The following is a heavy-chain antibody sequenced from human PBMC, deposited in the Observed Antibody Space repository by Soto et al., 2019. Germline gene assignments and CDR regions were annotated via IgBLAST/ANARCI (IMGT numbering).Heavy chain of an antibody. CDR1: GFTFSDYA. CDR2: ISHDGSNK. D-gene: IGHD2-15*01. Sequence: QVQLVESGGGVVQPGRSLRLSCAASGFTFSDYAIHWVRQAPGKGLEWVAVISHDGSNKYYSDSVKGRFTMSRDNSKSTLYLEMNSLRVEDTAVYYCAKDPLRLRGGTFECWGQGTLVTVSS. J-gene: IGHJ4*02. V-gene: IGHV3-30*04. CDR3: AKDPLRLRGGTFEC.